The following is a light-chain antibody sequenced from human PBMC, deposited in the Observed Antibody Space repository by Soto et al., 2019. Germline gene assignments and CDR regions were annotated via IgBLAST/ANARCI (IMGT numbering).Light chain of an antibody. CDR3: QQRSSWPLT. J-gene: IGKJ4*01. Sequence: EIVLTQSPATLSLSPGERATLSCRASQSVSRSLVWYQQKPGQAPRLLIYDASNRATGIPARFSGSGSGTGFTLTISSLEPEDSAVYHCQQRSSWPLTFGGGTKVEIK. CDR2: DAS. V-gene: IGKV3-11*01. CDR1: QSVSRS.